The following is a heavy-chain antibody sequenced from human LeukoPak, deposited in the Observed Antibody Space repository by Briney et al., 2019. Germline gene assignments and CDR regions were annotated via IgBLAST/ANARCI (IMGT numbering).Heavy chain of an antibody. CDR2: INAGNGNT. D-gene: IGHD6-19*01. Sequence: ASVKVSCKASGYTFTSYAIQWVRQAPGQRLEWMGWINAGNGNTKYSQEFQGRVTITRDTSASTTYMELSSLRSGDMAVYYCARNRGVGSGWPIDYWGQGTLVTVSS. J-gene: IGHJ4*02. CDR1: GYTFTSYA. CDR3: ARNRGVGSGWPIDY. V-gene: IGHV1-3*03.